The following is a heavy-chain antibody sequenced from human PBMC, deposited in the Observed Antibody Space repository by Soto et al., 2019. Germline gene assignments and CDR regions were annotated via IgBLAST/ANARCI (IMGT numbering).Heavy chain of an antibody. CDR3: ARSRSVFGVVIIPDY. CDR1: GYSFTSYW. J-gene: IGHJ4*02. CDR2: IYPGDSDT. Sequence: PGESLKISCKGSGYSFTSYWIGWVRQMPGKGLEWMGIIYPGDSDTRYSPSFQGQVTISADKSISTAYLQWSSLKASDTAMYYCARSRSVFGVVIIPDYWGQGTLVTVSS. D-gene: IGHD3-3*01. V-gene: IGHV5-51*01.